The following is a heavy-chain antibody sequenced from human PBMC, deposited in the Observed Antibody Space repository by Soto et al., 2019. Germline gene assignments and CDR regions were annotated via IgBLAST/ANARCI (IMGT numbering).Heavy chain of an antibody. CDR1: GGSFSGYY. Sequence: QVQLQQWGAGLLKPSETLSLTCAVYGGSFSGYYWSWIRQPPGKGLEWIGEINHSGSTNYNPSLKNRVTISVDTSENQCSLNLSSVTTADTAVYYCARVNTAEGPVDYWGQGTMVAVSS. CDR3: ARVNTAEGPVDY. CDR2: INHSGST. D-gene: IGHD5-18*01. V-gene: IGHV4-34*01. J-gene: IGHJ4*02.